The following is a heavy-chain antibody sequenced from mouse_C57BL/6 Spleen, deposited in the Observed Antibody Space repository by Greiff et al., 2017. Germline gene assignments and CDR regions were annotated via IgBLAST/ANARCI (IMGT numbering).Heavy chain of an antibody. J-gene: IGHJ2*01. CDR2: INPSSGYT. V-gene: IGHV1-7*01. D-gene: IGHD3-3*01. CDR3: ARGTGYFDY. CDR1: GYTFTSYW. Sequence: QVQLQQSGADLAKPGASVKLSCKASGYTFTSYWMPWVQQTPGQGLEWIGYINPSSGYTKSNQKFKDKATFTTDKASTTLYMHLSSLTSEDSAVXYCARGTGYFDYWGQGTTLTVSS.